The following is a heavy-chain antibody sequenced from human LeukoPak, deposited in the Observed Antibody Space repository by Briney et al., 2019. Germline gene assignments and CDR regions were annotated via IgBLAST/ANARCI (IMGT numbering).Heavy chain of an antibody. CDR1: GYSISSGYY. V-gene: IGHV4-38-2*02. Sequence: SETLSLTCTVSGYSISSGYYWGWIRQPPGKGLEWIGEINHSRSTNYNPSLKSRVSISLDTSKNQFSLKLTSVTAADTAIYYCARGYYYDSSGTPAIWGQGTMVTVSS. CDR3: ARGYYYDSSGTPAI. J-gene: IGHJ3*02. D-gene: IGHD3-22*01. CDR2: INHSRST.